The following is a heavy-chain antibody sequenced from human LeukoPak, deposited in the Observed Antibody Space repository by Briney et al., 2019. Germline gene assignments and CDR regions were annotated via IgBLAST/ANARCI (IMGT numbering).Heavy chain of an antibody. J-gene: IGHJ4*02. D-gene: IGHD1-1*01. CDR1: GFTFSDYY. CDR2: ISSGAGNI. CDR3: AKRKARDNWNVIDY. Sequence: GGSLRLSCAASGFTFSDYYMSWIRQAPGKGLEWVSYISSGAGNIYYADSVKGRFTISRDNSKNTLYLQMNSLRAEDTAVYYCAKRKARDNWNVIDYWGQGTLVTVSS. V-gene: IGHV3-11*01.